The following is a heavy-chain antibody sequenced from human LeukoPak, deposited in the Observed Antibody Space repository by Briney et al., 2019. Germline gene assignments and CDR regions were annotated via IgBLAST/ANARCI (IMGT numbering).Heavy chain of an antibody. CDR2: IYYSGST. J-gene: IGHJ4*02. D-gene: IGHD6-19*01. V-gene: IGHV4-59*01. CDR3: ARVYSSGSVDY. CDR1: GGSISSYY. Sequence: SETLSLTCTASGGSISSYYWSWIRQPPGKGLEWIGYIYYSGSTNYNPSLKSRVTISVDTSKNQFSLKLSPVTAADTAVYYCARVYSSGSVDYWGQGTLVTVSS.